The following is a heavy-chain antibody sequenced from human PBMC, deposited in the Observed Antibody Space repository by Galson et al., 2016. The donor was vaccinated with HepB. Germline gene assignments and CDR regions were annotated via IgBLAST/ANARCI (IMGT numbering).Heavy chain of an antibody. CDR1: GFTFSSYS. CDR2: ISSSSSTI. Sequence: SLRLSCAASGFTFSSYSMNWVRQAPGKGLEWVSYISSSSSTIYYGDSVKGRFTISRDNSKNTVDLQIHSLRSEDAAVYFCARDFKLGAPDYMDVWGKGTTVTVS. V-gene: IGHV3-48*04. CDR3: ARDFKLGAPDYMDV. D-gene: IGHD1-26*01. J-gene: IGHJ6*03.